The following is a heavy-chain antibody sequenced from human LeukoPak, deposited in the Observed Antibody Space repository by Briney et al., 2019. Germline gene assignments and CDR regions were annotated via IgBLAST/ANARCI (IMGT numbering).Heavy chain of an antibody. V-gene: IGHV4-31*03. Sequence: SETLSLTCTVSGGSISSGGYYWSWIRQHPGKGLEWIGYIYYSGSTYSNPSLKSRVTISVDTSKNQFSLKLSSVTAADTAVYYCARDEERGYYDSSGYPNHGNTWGQGTLVTVSS. CDR2: IYYSGST. CDR3: ARDEERGYYDSSGYPNHGNT. D-gene: IGHD3-22*01. J-gene: IGHJ4*02. CDR1: GGSISSGGYY.